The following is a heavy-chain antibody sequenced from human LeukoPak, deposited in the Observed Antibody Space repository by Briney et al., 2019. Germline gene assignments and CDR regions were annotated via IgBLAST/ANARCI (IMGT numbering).Heavy chain of an antibody. V-gene: IGHV3-21*01. CDR3: ARSEHSSSSFDY. D-gene: IGHD6-6*01. J-gene: IGHJ4*02. CDR1: GFTLSSYS. CDR2: ISSSSSTHI. Sequence: GGSLRLSCAASGFTLSSYSMNWVRQAPGKGLEWVSYISSSSSTHIYYADSVKGRFTISRDNARNSLYLQMNSLRAEDTAIYYCARSEHSSSSFDYWGQGTLVTVSS.